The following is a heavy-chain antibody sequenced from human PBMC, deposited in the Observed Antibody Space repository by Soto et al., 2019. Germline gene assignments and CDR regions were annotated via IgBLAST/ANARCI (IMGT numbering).Heavy chain of an antibody. CDR1: GGTFSSYA. CDR2: IIPIFGTA. Sequence: QVQLVQSGAEVKKPGSSVKVSCKASGGTFSSYAISWVRQAPGQGLEWMGGIIPIFGTAHYAQKFQGRVTITADETKSTAYMELSSLRSEYTAVYYCARGGILTGYEPRPYDYYYGMDVWGQVTTVTVSS. D-gene: IGHD3-9*01. V-gene: IGHV1-69*01. J-gene: IGHJ6*02. CDR3: ARGGILTGYEPRPYDYYYGMDV.